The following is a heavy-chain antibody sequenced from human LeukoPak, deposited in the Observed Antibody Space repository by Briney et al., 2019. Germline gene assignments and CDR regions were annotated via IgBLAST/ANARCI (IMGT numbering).Heavy chain of an antibody. J-gene: IGHJ5*02. CDR2: INHSGST. Sequence: SETLSLTCAVDGGSFSGYYWSWIRQPPGKGLEWIGEINHSGSTNYNPSLKSRVTISVDTSKNQFSLKLSSVTAADTAVYYCARVLRYFDWLSTPRWFDPWGQGTLVTVSS. V-gene: IGHV4-34*01. CDR1: GGSFSGYY. CDR3: ARVLRYFDWLSTPRWFDP. D-gene: IGHD3-9*01.